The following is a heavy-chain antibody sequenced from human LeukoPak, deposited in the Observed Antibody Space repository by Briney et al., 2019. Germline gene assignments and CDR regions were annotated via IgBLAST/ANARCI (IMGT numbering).Heavy chain of an antibody. D-gene: IGHD3-22*01. J-gene: IGHJ4*02. CDR2: ISGSGGST. CDR1: GFTFSSYG. CDR3: VKAPDYYDSSGYYRH. V-gene: IGHV3-23*01. Sequence: GGSLRLSCAASGFTFSSYGMSWVRQAPGKGLEWVSAISGSGGSTYYADSVKGRFTISRDNSKNTLYLQMNSLRAEDTAVYYCVKAPDYYDSSGYYRHWGQGTLVTVSS.